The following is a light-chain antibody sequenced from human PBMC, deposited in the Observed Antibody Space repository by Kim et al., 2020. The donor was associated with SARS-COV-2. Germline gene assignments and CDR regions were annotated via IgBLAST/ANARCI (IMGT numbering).Light chain of an antibody. V-gene: IGKV1-17*03. Sequence: DIQMTQSPSAMSASVGDRVTITCRASQVINNSLAWFQQKPGEVPKRLIYAASSLQSGVPSRFSGSGSGTEFALTISNLQSQDFATYYCLQHNSYPRTFGGGTKLEI. CDR1: QVINNS. CDR3: LQHNSYPRT. CDR2: AAS. J-gene: IGKJ4*01.